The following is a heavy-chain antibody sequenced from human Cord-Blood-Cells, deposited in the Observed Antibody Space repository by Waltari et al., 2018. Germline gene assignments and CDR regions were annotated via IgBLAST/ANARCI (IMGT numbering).Heavy chain of an antibody. CDR1: GGTFSSYA. J-gene: IGHJ5*02. CDR2: IIPILGTA. D-gene: IGHD4-17*01. V-gene: IGHV1-69*06. CDR3: ARDYGDYANWFDP. Sequence: QVQLVQSGAEVKKPGSSVKVSCKASGGTFSSYAISWVRRAPGQGLEWMGGIIPILGTANYAQKFQGIVTITADKSTGTAYMELSSLRSEDTAVYYCARDYGDYANWFDPWGQGTLVTVSS.